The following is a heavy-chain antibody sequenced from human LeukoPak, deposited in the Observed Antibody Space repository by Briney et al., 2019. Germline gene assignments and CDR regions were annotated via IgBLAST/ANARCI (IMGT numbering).Heavy chain of an antibody. CDR1: GGSISSSSYY. Sequence: SETLSLTCTVSGGSISSSSYYWGWIRQPPGKDLEWIGSIYYSGSTFYNPSLKSRVIISVDTSKNQFSLKLSSVTAADTAVYYCARTPYYDYVRGSYRYELYYFDYWGQGTLVTVSS. J-gene: IGHJ4*02. CDR2: IYYSGST. V-gene: IGHV4-39*01. CDR3: ARTPYYDYVRGSYRYELYYFDY. D-gene: IGHD3-16*02.